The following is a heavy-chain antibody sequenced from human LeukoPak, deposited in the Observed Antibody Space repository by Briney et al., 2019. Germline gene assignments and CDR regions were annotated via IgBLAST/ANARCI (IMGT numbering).Heavy chain of an antibody. D-gene: IGHD2-15*01. J-gene: IGHJ6*02. CDR3: VRGYSFGPYGMDV. Sequence: GSLRLSCSASGFPFSSYPMHWVRQAPGKGLEYVSAISDSGGSTYYAVSVKGRFTISRDNSKNTLYLQMSSLRAEDTAVYFCVRGYSFGPYGMDVWGQGTTVTVSS. V-gene: IGHV3-64D*09. CDR2: ISDSGGST. CDR1: GFPFSSYP.